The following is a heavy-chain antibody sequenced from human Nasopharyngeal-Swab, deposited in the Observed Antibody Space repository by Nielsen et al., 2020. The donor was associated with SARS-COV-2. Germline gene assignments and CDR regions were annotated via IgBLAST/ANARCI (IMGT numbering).Heavy chain of an antibody. CDR2: IKQDGSEQ. CDR1: RFTFSNYW. V-gene: IGHV3-7*01. J-gene: IGHJ4*02. CDR3: ARERGYGLFDY. D-gene: IGHD3/OR15-3a*01. Sequence: GGSLRLSCAASRFTFSNYWMSWVRQAPGKGLEWVANIKQDGSEQYYVDSVKGRFTISRDNAKNPLYLQMNSLRAEDTAVYYCARERGYGLFDYWGQGTLVTVSS.